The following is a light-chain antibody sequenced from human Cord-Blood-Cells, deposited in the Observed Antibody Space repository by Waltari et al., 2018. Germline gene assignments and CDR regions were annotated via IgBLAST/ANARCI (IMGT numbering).Light chain of an antibody. J-gene: IGKJ1*01. CDR2: DAS. CDR3: QQYNSYSWT. Sequence: DIQMTQSPSTLSASVGDRVTIPCRASQSISSWLAWYQQKPWKAPKLLIYDASSLESGVPSRFSGSGSGTEFTLTISSRQPDDFATYYCQQYNSYSWTFGQGTKVEIK. V-gene: IGKV1-5*01. CDR1: QSISSW.